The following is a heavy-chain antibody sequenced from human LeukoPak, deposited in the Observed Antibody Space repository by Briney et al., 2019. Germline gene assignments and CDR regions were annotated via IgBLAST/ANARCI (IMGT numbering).Heavy chain of an antibody. V-gene: IGHV3-23*01. CDR3: ARVYHYYYYMDV. J-gene: IGHJ6*03. CDR2: ISGSGVTT. Sequence: GGSLRLSCAASGFTFSNFAMTWVRQAPEKGLEWVSAISGSGVTTYYADSVKGRFTISRVNSKNTLYLQMSSLRAEDTAVYYCARVYHYYYYMDVWGKGTTVTVSS. CDR1: GFTFSNFA.